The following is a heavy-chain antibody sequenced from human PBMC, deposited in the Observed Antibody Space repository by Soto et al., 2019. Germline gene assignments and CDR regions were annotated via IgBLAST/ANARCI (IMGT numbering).Heavy chain of an antibody. CDR2: IYHSGST. CDR1: GYSISSGYY. D-gene: IGHD3-22*01. V-gene: IGHV4-38-2*01. Sequence: PSETLSLTCAASGYSISSGYYWGWIRQPPGKGLEWIGSIYHSGSTYYNPSLKSRVTISVDTSKNQFSLKLSSVTAADTAVYYCARVRVIYSSGFVSDAFDIWGQGTMVTVS. J-gene: IGHJ3*02. CDR3: ARVRVIYSSGFVSDAFDI.